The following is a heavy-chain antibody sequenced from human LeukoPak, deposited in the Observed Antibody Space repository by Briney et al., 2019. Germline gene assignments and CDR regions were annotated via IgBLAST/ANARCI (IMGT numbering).Heavy chain of an antibody. J-gene: IGHJ4*02. CDR3: AHLSVTSAGRGYYFDY. CDR1: GTSISSTNFY. D-gene: IGHD4-17*01. V-gene: IGHV4-39*02. Sequence: SETLSLTCTISGTSISSTNFYWGWIRQSPGKGLEWIGNIDYRGTTYYNPSLKSRVTISADTSHLFLRLSSVTAADTAVYYCAHLSVTSAGRGYYFDYWGQGTLVTVSS. CDR2: IDYRGTT.